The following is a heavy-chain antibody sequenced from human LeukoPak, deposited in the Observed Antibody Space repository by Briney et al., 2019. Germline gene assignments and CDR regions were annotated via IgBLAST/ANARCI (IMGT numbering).Heavy chain of an antibody. CDR3: ARERRGDFEYSSSWGSYYYYYYMDV. V-gene: IGHV4-38-2*02. CDR2: IYHSGST. CDR1: GYSISSGYY. D-gene: IGHD6-6*01. J-gene: IGHJ6*03. Sequence: SETLSLTCTVSGYSISSGYYWGWIRQPPGKGLEWIGSIYHSGSTYYNPSLKSRVTISVDTSKNQFSLKLSSVTAADTAVYYCARERRGDFEYSSSWGSYYYYYYMDVWGKGTTVTVSS.